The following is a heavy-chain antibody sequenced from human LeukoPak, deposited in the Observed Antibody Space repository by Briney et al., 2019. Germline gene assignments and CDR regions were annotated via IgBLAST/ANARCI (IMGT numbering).Heavy chain of an antibody. CDR3: ARGGYYYYGMDV. CDR1: GGSFSGYY. CDR2: INHSGSN. J-gene: IGHJ6*02. Sequence: SETLSLTCAVSGGSFSGYYWSWIRQTPGKGLEWIGEINHSGSNNYKPSLKSRVSILVDTSKNQFSLKLSYVNAADTAVYYCARGGYYYYGMDVWGQGTTVTVSS. V-gene: IGHV4-34*01.